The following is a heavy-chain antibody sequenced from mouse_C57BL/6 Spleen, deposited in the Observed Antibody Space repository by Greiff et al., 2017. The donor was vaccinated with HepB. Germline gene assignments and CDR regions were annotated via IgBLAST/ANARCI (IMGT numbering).Heavy chain of an antibody. J-gene: IGHJ3*01. CDR3: SRSVGSSMVATEFAY. Sequence: EVQLQQSGPVLVKPGDSVKMSCKASGYTFTDYYMNWVKQSHGKSLEWIGVINPYNGGTSYNQKFKGKATLTVDKSSSTAYMELNSLTSEDSAVYYGSRSVGSSMVATEFAYWGQGTLVTVSA. CDR1: GYTFTDYY. V-gene: IGHV1-19*01. D-gene: IGHD2-2*01. CDR2: INPYNGGT.